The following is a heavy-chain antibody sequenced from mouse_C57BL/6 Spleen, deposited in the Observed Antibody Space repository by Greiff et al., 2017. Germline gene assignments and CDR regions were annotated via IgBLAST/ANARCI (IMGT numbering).Heavy chain of an antibody. CDR3: GYYCGSSYYFDY. Sequence: EVQLQQSGAELVKPGASVKLSCTASGFNINDYYMHWVKQRTEQGLEWIGRIDPEDGETKYAPKFQGKATIAADTSSNTAYLQLSSLTSEDTAVYYCGYYCGSSYYFDYWGQGTTLTVSS. J-gene: IGHJ2*01. V-gene: IGHV14-2*01. CDR2: IDPEDGET. CDR1: GFNINDYY. D-gene: IGHD1-1*01.